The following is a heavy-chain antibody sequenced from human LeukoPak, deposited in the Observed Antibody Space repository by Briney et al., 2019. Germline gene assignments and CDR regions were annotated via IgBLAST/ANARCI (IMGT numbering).Heavy chain of an antibody. D-gene: IGHD2-8*01. V-gene: IGHV3-23*01. CDR1: GFTFSSYA. J-gene: IGHJ4*02. CDR3: AKDTSIGRYCTNGVCSPFDY. Sequence: PGGSLRHSCAASGFTFSSYAMTWVRQAPGKGLEWVSAISDTGGSTYDADSVKGRFTISRDNSKNTLYLQMHSLRAEDTAVYYCAKDTSIGRYCTNGVCSPFDYWVQGTLVTVSS. CDR2: ISDTGGST.